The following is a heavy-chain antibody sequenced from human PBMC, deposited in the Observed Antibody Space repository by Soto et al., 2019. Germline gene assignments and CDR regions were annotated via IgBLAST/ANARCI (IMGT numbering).Heavy chain of an antibody. V-gene: IGHV1-46*01. CDR3: ARTLNDYGDYDADY. D-gene: IGHD4-17*01. Sequence: QVQLVQSGAEVKKPGASVKVSCTASGYTFTTYYMHWVRQAPGQGLEWMGIINPNSGSTRYAQKFQGRVTMTRDTSTSTVYMQLSSLRSGDTAVYYCARTLNDYGDYDADYWGQGTLVTVSS. J-gene: IGHJ4*02. CDR2: INPNSGST. CDR1: GYTFTTYY.